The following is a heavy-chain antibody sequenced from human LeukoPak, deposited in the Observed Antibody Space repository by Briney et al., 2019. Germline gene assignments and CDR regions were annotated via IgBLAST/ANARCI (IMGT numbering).Heavy chain of an antibody. Sequence: GGSLRLSCAASGFTFSTYAMSWVRQAPGKGLEWVSAISGSGGSTYYADSVKGRFTISRDNSKNTLYLQMNSLRAEDTAVYYCAKDQWGIRYCSSTSCYTGTEYFQHWGQGTLVTVSS. V-gene: IGHV3-23*01. D-gene: IGHD2-2*02. CDR3: AKDQWGIRYCSSTSCYTGTEYFQH. CDR1: GFTFSTYA. CDR2: ISGSGGST. J-gene: IGHJ1*01.